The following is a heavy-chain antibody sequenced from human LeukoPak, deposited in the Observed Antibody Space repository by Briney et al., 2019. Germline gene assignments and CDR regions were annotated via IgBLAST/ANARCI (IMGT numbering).Heavy chain of an antibody. J-gene: IGHJ5*02. Sequence: SETLSLTCAVYGESFSGYYWSWIRQPPGKGLEWIGEINHSGSTNYNPSLKSRVTISVDTSKNHFSLKLTSVTAADTAVYYCARRDSWSGYYNHWGQGTLVTVSS. CDR1: GESFSGYY. D-gene: IGHD3-3*01. CDR2: INHSGST. CDR3: ARRDSWSGYYNH. V-gene: IGHV4-34*01.